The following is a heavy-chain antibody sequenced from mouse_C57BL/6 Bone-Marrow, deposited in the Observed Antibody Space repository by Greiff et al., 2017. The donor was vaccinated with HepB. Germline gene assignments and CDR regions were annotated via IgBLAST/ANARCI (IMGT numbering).Heavy chain of an antibody. D-gene: IGHD1-1*01. CDR1: GFTFSDFY. Sequence: EVQLVESGGGLVQSGRSLRLSCATSGFTFSDFYMEWVRQAPGKGLEWIAASRNKANDYTTEYSASVKVRFIVSRDTSQSILYLQMNALRAEDTAIYYCARDGYYGSSRYWYFDVWGTGTTVTVSS. J-gene: IGHJ1*03. CDR2: SRNKANDYTT. V-gene: IGHV7-1*01. CDR3: ARDGYYGSSRYWYFDV.